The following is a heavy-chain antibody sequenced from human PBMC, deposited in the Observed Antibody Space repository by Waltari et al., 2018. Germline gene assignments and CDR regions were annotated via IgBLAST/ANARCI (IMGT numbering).Heavy chain of an antibody. CDR3: AKARGSTSSRYYFDY. CDR1: GFAFSKYA. V-gene: IGHV3-23*03. J-gene: IGHJ4*02. CDR2: IHNDGTTT. D-gene: IGHD6-6*01. Sequence: EVQLLESGGGLVQPGGSMRSSCAGSGFAFSKYAMSWVRQAPGKGLEWVSLIHNDGTTTYYADSVKGRFTIFRDDSKNTLYLQVNSPVAEDTALYYCAKARGSTSSRYYFDYWGQGTLVTVSS.